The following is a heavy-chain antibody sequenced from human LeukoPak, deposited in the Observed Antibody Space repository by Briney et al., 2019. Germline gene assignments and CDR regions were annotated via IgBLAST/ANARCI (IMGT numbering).Heavy chain of an antibody. V-gene: IGHV3-30*02. D-gene: IGHD3-16*01. Sequence: GGSLRLSCAASGFTFSSYGLHWIRQAPGKGLEWVAFIQYDESNKYYADSVKGRFTISRDNSKNLLFVQMHSLRVEDTGIYYCAKDKEGGGRPTALDSWGQGTLVTVSS. CDR3: AKDKEGGGRPTALDS. CDR1: GFTFSSYG. CDR2: IQYDESNK. J-gene: IGHJ5*01.